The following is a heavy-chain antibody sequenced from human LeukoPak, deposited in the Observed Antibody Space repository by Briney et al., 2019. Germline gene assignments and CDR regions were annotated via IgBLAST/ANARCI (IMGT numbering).Heavy chain of an antibody. CDR2: INPNSGDT. Sequence: GASVKVSCKASGYTFTGYYMHWVRQAPGQGLEWMGWINPNSGDTNYAQKFQGRVTMTRDTSISTAYMELSRLRSDDTAVYYCARDPIAVAGENAFDIWGQGTMVTVSS. CDR1: GYTFTGYY. J-gene: IGHJ3*02. CDR3: ARDPIAVAGENAFDI. D-gene: IGHD6-19*01. V-gene: IGHV1-2*02.